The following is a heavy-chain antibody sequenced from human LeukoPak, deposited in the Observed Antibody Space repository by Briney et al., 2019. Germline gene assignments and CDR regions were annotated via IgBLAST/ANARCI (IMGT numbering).Heavy chain of an antibody. Sequence: ASVKVSCKASGYTFTSYGISWVRQAPGQGLEWMGWISAYNGNTNYAQKLQGRVTMTTDTSTSTAYMELRSLRSDDTAVYYCARVAYPYYCDSSGYYEGGIFDYWGQGTLVTVSS. V-gene: IGHV1-18*01. D-gene: IGHD3-22*01. CDR3: ARVAYPYYCDSSGYYEGGIFDY. CDR1: GYTFTSYG. J-gene: IGHJ4*02. CDR2: ISAYNGNT.